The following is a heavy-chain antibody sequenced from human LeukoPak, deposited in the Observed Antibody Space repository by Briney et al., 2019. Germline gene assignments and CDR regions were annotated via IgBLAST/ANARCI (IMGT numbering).Heavy chain of an antibody. CDR1: GFXFTNYA. D-gene: IGHD5-24*01. J-gene: IGHJ3*02. Sequence: GGSLRLSCEASGFXFTNYAMNWVRQAPGKGLEWVSSLSPSGADTYYADSVKGRYTISRDISKNTLYLQMNSLRAEDTAVYYCARRAYNWGAFDIWGQGTMVSVCS. CDR2: LSPSGADT. CDR3: ARRAYNWGAFDI. V-gene: IGHV3-23*01.